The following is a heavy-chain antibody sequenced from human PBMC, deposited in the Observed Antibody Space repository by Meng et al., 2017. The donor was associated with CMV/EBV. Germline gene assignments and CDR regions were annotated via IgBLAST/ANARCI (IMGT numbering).Heavy chain of an antibody. CDR1: GFTFDDYA. CDR2: ISWNSGSI. D-gene: IGHD2-2*01. CDR3: ARAVGETVVPAAASYFDL. J-gene: IGHJ2*01. Sequence: GGSLRLSCAASGFTFDDYAMHWVRQAPGKGLEWVSGISWNSGSIGYADSVKGRFTIPRDNAKNSLYLQMNSLRAEDTAVYYCARAVGETVVPAAASYFDLWGRGTLVTVSS. V-gene: IGHV3-9*01.